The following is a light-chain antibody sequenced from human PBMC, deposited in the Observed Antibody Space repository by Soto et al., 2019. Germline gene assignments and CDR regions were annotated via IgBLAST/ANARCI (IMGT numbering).Light chain of an antibody. CDR1: QSVSSSY. CDR3: QQYDDWPPWT. Sequence: EIVLTQSPATLSLSPGERATLSCGASQSVSSSYLAWYQQKPGQAPRLLMYGASTRATGIPARFSGSGSGTEFTLTISSLQSEDFAVYYCQQYDDWPPWTFGQGTKVDIK. J-gene: IGKJ1*01. V-gene: IGKV3-15*01. CDR2: GAS.